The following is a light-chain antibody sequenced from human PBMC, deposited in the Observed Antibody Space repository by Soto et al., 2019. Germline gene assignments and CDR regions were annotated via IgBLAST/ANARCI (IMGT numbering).Light chain of an antibody. Sequence: EIVLTQSPATLSLSPGERATLSCRASQSVSSYLAWYQQKPGQAPRLLIYGASTRATAIPDRVSGSGSGTDFTLTISSLQPDDFATYYCQQYNSYSLTFGGGTKVDI. CDR1: QSVSSY. CDR3: QQYNSYSLT. CDR2: GAS. V-gene: IGKV3D-15*01. J-gene: IGKJ4*01.